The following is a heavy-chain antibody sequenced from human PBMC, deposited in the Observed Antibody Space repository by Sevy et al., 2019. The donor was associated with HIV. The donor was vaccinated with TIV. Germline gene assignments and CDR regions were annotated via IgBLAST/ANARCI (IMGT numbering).Heavy chain of an antibody. J-gene: IGHJ4*02. CDR3: AKDSASSGYYYFDY. V-gene: IGHV3-23*01. CDR2: ISGSGGST. Sequence: GGSLRLSCAASGFSFSSYAMSWVRQAPGKGLEWVSGISGSGGSTYYADSVKGRFTISRDNSKNTLYLQMNSLRAEDTALYYCAKDSASSGYYYFDYWGQGTLVTVSS. D-gene: IGHD6-19*01. CDR1: GFSFSSYA.